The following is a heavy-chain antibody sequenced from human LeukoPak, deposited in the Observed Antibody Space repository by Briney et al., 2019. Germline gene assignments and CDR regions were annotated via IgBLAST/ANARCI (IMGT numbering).Heavy chain of an antibody. CDR2: ISGSGGGT. D-gene: IGHD3-22*01. Sequence: PGGSLRLSCAASGFTFSSYGMSWVRQAPGKGLEWVSAISGSGGGTYYADSVKGRFTISRDNSKNTLYLQMNSLRAEDTAVHFCAKLDYYDTHWGQGTLVTVSS. J-gene: IGHJ4*02. CDR3: AKLDYYDTH. CDR1: GFTFSSYG. V-gene: IGHV3-23*01.